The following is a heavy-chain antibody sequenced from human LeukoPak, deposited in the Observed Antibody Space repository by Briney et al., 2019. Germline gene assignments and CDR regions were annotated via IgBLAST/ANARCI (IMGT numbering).Heavy chain of an antibody. V-gene: IGHV3-7*01. CDR3: ARDEIYYDILTGYRHFDY. Sequence: GGSLRLSCEASGFTFSSYWISWVRQAPGKGLEWVANIKQDGSEKKYLDSVKGRFTISRDNAKNSMYLQMNSLRAEDTAVYYCARDEIYYDILTGYRHFDYWGQGTLVTVSS. CDR1: GFTFSSYW. CDR2: IKQDGSEK. D-gene: IGHD3-9*01. J-gene: IGHJ4*02.